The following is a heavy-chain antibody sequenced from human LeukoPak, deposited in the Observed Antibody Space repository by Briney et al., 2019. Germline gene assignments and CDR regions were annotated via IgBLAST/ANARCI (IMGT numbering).Heavy chain of an antibody. Sequence: GGSLRLSCAASGFTFSSYGMHWVRQAPGKGLEWVAVIWYDGSNKYYADSVKGRFTISRDNSKNTLYLQMNSLRAEDTAVYYCARDLFPGKMTTVVTARASGGYWGQGTLVTVSS. CDR3: ARDLFPGKMTTVVTARASGGY. D-gene: IGHD4-23*01. CDR2: IWYDGSNK. CDR1: GFTFSSYG. V-gene: IGHV3-33*01. J-gene: IGHJ4*02.